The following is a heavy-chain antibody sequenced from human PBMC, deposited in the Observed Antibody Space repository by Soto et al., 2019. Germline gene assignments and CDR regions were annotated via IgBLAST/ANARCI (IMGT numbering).Heavy chain of an antibody. J-gene: IGHJ6*02. V-gene: IGHV1-69*13. CDR3: ASDLTVTTGYYYYYGMDV. CDR2: IIPIFGTA. CDR1: GGTFSIYA. D-gene: IGHD4-17*01. Sequence: SVKVSCKASGGTFSIYAISWVRQAPGQGLEWMGGIIPIFGTANYAQKFQGRVTITADESTSTAYMELSSLRSEDTAVYYCASDLTVTTGYYYYYGMDVWGQGTTVTVSS.